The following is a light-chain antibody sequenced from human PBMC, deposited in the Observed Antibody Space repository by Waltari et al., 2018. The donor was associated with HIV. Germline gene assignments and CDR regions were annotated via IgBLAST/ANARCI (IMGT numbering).Light chain of an antibody. V-gene: IGLV1-51*01. Sequence: QSVFTQPPSVSPSPGPEVTISSPGSNPNICNNYVAWYQQSPGTAPKLLIFDNTDRPSGIPDRFSGSKSGTSATLGITGLQIGDEADYYCGTWDNSLKAGVFGGGTRLTVL. CDR3: GTWDNSLKAGV. CDR2: DNT. J-gene: IGLJ3*02. CDR1: NPNICNNY.